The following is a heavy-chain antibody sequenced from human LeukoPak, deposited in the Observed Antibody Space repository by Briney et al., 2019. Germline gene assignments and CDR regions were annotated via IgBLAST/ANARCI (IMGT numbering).Heavy chain of an antibody. CDR1: GFTFSSYS. CDR2: ISSSSSYI. D-gene: IGHD6-19*01. J-gene: IGHJ4*02. Sequence: PGGSLRLSCAASGFTFSSYSMNWVRQAPGKGLEWVSSISSSSSYIYYADSVKGRFTISRDNAKNSLYLQMNSLRAEDTAVYYCAGEGPHSSGWLDSDYWGQGTLVTVSS. V-gene: IGHV3-21*01. CDR3: AGEGPHSSGWLDSDY.